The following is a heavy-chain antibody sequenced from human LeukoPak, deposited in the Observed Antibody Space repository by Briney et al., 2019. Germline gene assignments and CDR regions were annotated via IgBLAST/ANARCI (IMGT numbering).Heavy chain of an antibody. CDR1: GYTFTGYY. V-gene: IGHV1-2*02. J-gene: IGHJ4*02. CDR3: ARERTYGSGTEN. Sequence: GASVKVSCKASGYTFTGYYMHWVRQAAGQGLEWMGWINPNSGGTNYAQKFQGRVTMTRDTSISTAYMELSRLRSDDTAVYYCARERTYGSGTENWGQGTLLTVSS. CDR2: INPNSGGT. D-gene: IGHD3-10*01.